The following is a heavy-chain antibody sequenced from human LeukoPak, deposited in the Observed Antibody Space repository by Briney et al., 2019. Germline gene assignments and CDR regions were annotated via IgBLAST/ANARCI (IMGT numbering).Heavy chain of an antibody. CDR1: GYTFTGYY. CDR3: ARVDSTGYYRGRGPIDY. Sequence: ASVKVSCKTSGYTFTGYYIHWVRQAPGQGLEWMGWINPNSGGTNYAQRFQGRVTMTRDTSISTAYMDLSRLRPDDTAVYYCARVDSTGYYRGRGPIDYWGQGTLVTVSS. V-gene: IGHV1-2*02. D-gene: IGHD3-22*01. CDR2: INPNSGGT. J-gene: IGHJ4*02.